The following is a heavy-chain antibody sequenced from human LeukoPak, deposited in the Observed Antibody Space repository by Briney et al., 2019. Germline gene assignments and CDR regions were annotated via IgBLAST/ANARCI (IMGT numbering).Heavy chain of an antibody. CDR3: ARDNVDTAMVSAFDI. CDR1: GGSISSYY. D-gene: IGHD5-18*01. V-gene: IGHV4-59*01. CDR2: IYYSGST. Sequence: PSETLSLTCTVSGGSISSYYWSWIRQPPGKGLEWIGYIYYSGSTNYNPSLKSRVTISVDTSKNQFSLKLSSVTAADTAVYYCARDNVDTAMVSAFDIWGQGTMVTVSS. J-gene: IGHJ3*02.